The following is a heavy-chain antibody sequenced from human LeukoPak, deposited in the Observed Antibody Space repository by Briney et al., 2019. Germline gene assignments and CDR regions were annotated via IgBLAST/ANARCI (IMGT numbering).Heavy chain of an antibody. Sequence: ASVKVSCKASGGTFSSYAISWVLQAPGKGLEWMGGFDPEDGETIYAQKFQGRVTMTEDTSTDTAYMELSSLRSEDTAVYYCATDPVGASTFDYWGQGTLVTVSS. CDR1: GGTFSSYA. CDR2: FDPEDGET. D-gene: IGHD1-26*01. V-gene: IGHV1-24*01. CDR3: ATDPVGASTFDY. J-gene: IGHJ4*02.